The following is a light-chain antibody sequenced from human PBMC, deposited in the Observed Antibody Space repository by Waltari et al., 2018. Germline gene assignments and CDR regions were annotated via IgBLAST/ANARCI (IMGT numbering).Light chain of an antibody. CDR3: LLSYSGARPSGV. Sequence: QAVVTPEPSLTVSPGGTVTLTCGSSTGAVTRGHYPYGIQQKLGHAPRTLIYDTSNKHPWPPARFSGSLLGVKAPVALSGAEPEDYAQYYCLLSYSGARPSGVFVGGTKLTVL. CDR1: TGAVTRGHY. J-gene: IGLJ3*02. V-gene: IGLV7-46*01. CDR2: DTS.